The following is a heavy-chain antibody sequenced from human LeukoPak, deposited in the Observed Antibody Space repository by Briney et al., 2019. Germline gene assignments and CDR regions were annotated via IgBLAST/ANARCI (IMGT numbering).Heavy chain of an antibody. V-gene: IGHV4-38-2*02. CDR1: GYSISNDNY. J-gene: IGHJ5*02. CDR3: AREGTHSSTWYHWFDP. D-gene: IGHD6-13*01. Sequence: SETLSLTCTVSGYSISNDNYWGWIRQTPGKGLEWIGSIYHTGTAYYNPSLKSRVTISVDTSNKQFSLTMRSVTAADTALYYCAREGTHSSTWYHWFDPWGHGTRVTVSS. CDR2: IYHTGTA.